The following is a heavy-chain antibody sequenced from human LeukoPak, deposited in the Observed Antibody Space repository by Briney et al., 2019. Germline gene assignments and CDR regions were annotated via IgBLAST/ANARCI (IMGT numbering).Heavy chain of an antibody. CDR2: ISGSGGST. CDR1: GFTFSSYA. Sequence: GGSLRLSCAASGFTFSSYAMSWVRQAPGKGLEWVSAISGSGGSTYYADSVKGRFTISRDNSKNTLYLQMNSLRAEDTAVYYCAKDGAGSQSYCSSTSCYVGYWGQGTLVTVSS. V-gene: IGHV3-23*01. J-gene: IGHJ4*02. CDR3: AKDGAGSQSYCSSTSCYVGY. D-gene: IGHD2-2*01.